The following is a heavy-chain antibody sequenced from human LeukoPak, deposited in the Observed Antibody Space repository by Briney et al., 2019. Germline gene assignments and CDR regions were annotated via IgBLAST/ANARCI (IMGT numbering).Heavy chain of an antibody. Sequence: GESLKISCKGSGYSFTSYWIGWVRQMPGKGLEWMGIIYPGDSDTRYSPSFQGQVTISADKSISTAYLQWSSLKASDTAMYYCARSPDYGDYCNAFDIWGQGTMVTVSS. J-gene: IGHJ3*02. CDR1: GYSFTSYW. CDR2: IYPGDSDT. D-gene: IGHD4-17*01. V-gene: IGHV5-51*01. CDR3: ARSPDYGDYCNAFDI.